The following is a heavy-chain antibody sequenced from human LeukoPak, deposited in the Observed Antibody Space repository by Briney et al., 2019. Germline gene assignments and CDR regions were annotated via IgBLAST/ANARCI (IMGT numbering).Heavy chain of an antibody. CDR2: INHSGST. CDR3: ARRAYGSGRRY. CDR1: GGSFSGYY. J-gene: IGHJ4*02. Sequence: PSETLSLTCAVSGGSFSGYYWSWIRQPPGKGLEWIGEINHSGSTNYNPSLKSRVTISVDTSKNQFSLKLSSVTAADTAVYYCARRAYGSGRRYWGQGTLVTVSS. D-gene: IGHD3-10*01. V-gene: IGHV4-34*01.